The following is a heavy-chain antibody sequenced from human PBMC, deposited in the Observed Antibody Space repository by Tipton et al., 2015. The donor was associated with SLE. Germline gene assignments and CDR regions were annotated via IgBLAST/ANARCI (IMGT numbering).Heavy chain of an antibody. CDR3: ARTLGAIAHTVYDAFDI. J-gene: IGHJ3*02. Sequence: TLSLTCTVSGGSMTHYYWNWIRQSPGKGLEWLGYIHYTGTTYYKPSLKSRIAMSVDTSSNQFSLRLTSLTAADTAVYYCARTLGAIAHTVYDAFDIWGQGKMVTVSS. V-gene: IGHV4-59*01. D-gene: IGHD1-26*01. CDR2: IHYTGTT. CDR1: GGSMTHYY.